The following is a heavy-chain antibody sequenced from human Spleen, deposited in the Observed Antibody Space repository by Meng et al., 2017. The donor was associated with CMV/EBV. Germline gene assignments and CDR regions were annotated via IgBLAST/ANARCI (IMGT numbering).Heavy chain of an antibody. CDR3: ASLARFCSGTSCLIFDY. V-gene: IGHV4-61*01. J-gene: IGHJ4*02. CDR1: SVIITRYF. Sequence: SVIITRYFWRWIRQPPGGGLEWIGYIYYRGTTNYNPSLKSRVTVLVDTSKNQFSLRLSSVTAADTAAYYCASLARFCSGTSCLIFDYWSQGTLVTVSS. D-gene: IGHD2-2*01. CDR2: IYYRGTT.